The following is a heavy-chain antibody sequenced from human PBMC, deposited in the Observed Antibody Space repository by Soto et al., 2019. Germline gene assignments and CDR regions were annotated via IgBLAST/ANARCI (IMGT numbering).Heavy chain of an antibody. CDR1: GGTFSSDS. Sequence: QVQLVPSWAEVKKPGSSVKVSCKASGGTFSSDSFSSVRQAPGHGLEWMGGISPMFDTPIYAQKFQDRVTITADESTSTAYMQLSSLRSGDTAVYYCARSGGLDRDLNYWGQGSLVTVSS. J-gene: IGHJ4*02. CDR2: ISPMFDTP. D-gene: IGHD2-15*01. CDR3: ARSGGLDRDLNY. V-gene: IGHV1-69*12.